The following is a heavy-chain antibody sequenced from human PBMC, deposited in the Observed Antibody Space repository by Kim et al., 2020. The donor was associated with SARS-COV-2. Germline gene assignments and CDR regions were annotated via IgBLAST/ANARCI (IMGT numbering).Heavy chain of an antibody. CDR2: ISSSSIYT. J-gene: IGHJ3*02. Sequence: GGSLRLSCAASGFTFSDYYMSWIRQAPGKGLEWVSYISSSSIYTNYADSVKGRFTISRDNAKNSLYLQMNSLRAEDTAVYYCERAGRGATINAFDIWGQGTMVTVSS. CDR1: GFTFSDYY. D-gene: IGHD5-12*01. CDR3: ERAGRGATINAFDI. V-gene: IGHV3-11*05.